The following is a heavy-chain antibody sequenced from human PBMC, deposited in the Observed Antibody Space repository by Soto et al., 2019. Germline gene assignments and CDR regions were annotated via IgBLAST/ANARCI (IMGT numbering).Heavy chain of an antibody. CDR1: GFTFSSYE. CDR3: AREIPCTNGACSFDY. Sequence: PGGSLRLSCAASGFTFSSYEMNWVRQAPGKGLEWISYISSSGSTIFYADSVQGRFTISRDNTKNSLYMQMNSLRAEDTAVYYCAREIPCTNGACSFDYWGQGTLVTVSS. CDR2: ISSSGSTI. V-gene: IGHV3-48*03. J-gene: IGHJ4*02. D-gene: IGHD2-8*01.